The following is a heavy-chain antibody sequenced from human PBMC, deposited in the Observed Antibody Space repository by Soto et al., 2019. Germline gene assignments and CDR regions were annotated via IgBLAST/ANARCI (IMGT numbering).Heavy chain of an antibody. J-gene: IGHJ6*02. Sequence: SGPTLVNPTQTLTLTCTFSGFSLSTSGVGVGWIRQPPGKALEWLALIYWNDDKRYSPSLKSRLTITKDTSKNQVVLTMTNMDPVDTATYYCAHSLLYYDILTGYSPPNYYYGMDVWGQGTTVTVSS. D-gene: IGHD3-9*01. CDR3: AHSLLYYDILTGYSPPNYYYGMDV. CDR2: IYWNDDK. CDR1: GFSLSTSGVG. V-gene: IGHV2-5*01.